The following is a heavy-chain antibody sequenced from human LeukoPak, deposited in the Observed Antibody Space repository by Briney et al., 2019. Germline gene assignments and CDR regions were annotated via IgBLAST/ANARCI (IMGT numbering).Heavy chain of an antibody. V-gene: IGHV4-34*01. CDR1: GGSFSGYY. CDR2: INHSGST. Sequence: PSETLSLTCAVYGGSFSGYYWSWIRQPPGKGLEWIGEINHSGSTNYNPSLKSRVTISVDTSKDQFSLKLSSVTASDTAVYYCARGIYVWGSYRSIHYYMDVWGKGTTVTVSS. D-gene: IGHD3-16*02. J-gene: IGHJ6*03. CDR3: ARGIYVWGSYRSIHYYMDV.